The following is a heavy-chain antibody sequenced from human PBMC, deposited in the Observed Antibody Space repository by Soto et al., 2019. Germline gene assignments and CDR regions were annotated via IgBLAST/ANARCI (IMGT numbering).Heavy chain of an antibody. CDR1: GFTFDDYA. Sequence: PGGSLRLSCAASGFTFDDYAMHWVRQAPGKGLEWVSGISGNSGSVAYVDSVKGRFTISRDNAKKSLYLQMNSLRPEDTALYYCAKDVGYDSSGLNWFDPWGQGTLVTVSS. CDR2: ISGNSGSV. J-gene: IGHJ5*02. D-gene: IGHD3-22*01. CDR3: AKDVGYDSSGLNWFDP. V-gene: IGHV3-9*01.